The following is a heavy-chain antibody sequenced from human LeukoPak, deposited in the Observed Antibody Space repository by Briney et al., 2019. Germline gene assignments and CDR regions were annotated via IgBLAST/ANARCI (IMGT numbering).Heavy chain of an antibody. J-gene: IGHJ4*02. Sequence: PSETLSLTCTVSVDAIRTYYWNWIRQTPGKGLEWVGHIANGRTDYNPSLKSRAIISVDTSKNQISLRLTSVTAADTAVYYCARDKAHSYGYYFDPWGQGTQVLVSS. CDR2: IANGRT. V-gene: IGHV4-4*08. CDR3: ARDKAHSYGYYFDP. CDR1: VDAIRTYY. D-gene: IGHD3-10*01.